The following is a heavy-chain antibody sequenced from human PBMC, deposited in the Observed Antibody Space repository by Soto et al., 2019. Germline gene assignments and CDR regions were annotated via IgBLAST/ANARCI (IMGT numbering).Heavy chain of an antibody. CDR2: IDPSDSQT. V-gene: IGHV5-10-1*01. Sequence: GESLKISCKGSGYSFAGYWITWVRQKPGKGLEWMGRIDPSDSQTYYSPSFRGHVTISVTKSITTVFLQWSSLRASDTAMYYCARQMYDSDKGTNLQYYFDSWGQGNPVTVSS. D-gene: IGHD3-22*01. CDR1: GYSFAGYW. CDR3: ARQMYDSDKGTNLQYYFDS. J-gene: IGHJ4*02.